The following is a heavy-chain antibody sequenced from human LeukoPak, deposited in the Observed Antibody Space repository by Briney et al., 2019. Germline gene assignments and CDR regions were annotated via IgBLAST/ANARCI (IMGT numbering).Heavy chain of an antibody. Sequence: GGSLRLSCAASGFTFSSYSMHWVRQAPGKGLEWVSYISSSSSTIYYADSAKGRFTVSRDNAKKSLYLQMSSLRDEDTAVYFCARDNYSSIDSWGQGTLVTVSS. CDR2: ISSSSSTI. CDR1: GFTFSSYS. CDR3: ARDNYSSIDS. D-gene: IGHD5-18*01. V-gene: IGHV3-48*02. J-gene: IGHJ4*02.